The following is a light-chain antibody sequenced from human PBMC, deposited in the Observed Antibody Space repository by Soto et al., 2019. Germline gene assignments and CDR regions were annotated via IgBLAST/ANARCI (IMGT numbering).Light chain of an antibody. CDR1: SIDVGAYNF. J-gene: IGLJ1*01. V-gene: IGLV2-14*03. Sequence: QSALTQPASVSGSPGHSITISCTGTSIDVGAYNFVSWHQQHPGKAPKLMIYNVYDRPSGISYRFSGSKSGNTASLTISGLQGEDEADYYCSAYTVSRTYVFGTGTKVTVL. CDR3: SAYTVSRTYV. CDR2: NVY.